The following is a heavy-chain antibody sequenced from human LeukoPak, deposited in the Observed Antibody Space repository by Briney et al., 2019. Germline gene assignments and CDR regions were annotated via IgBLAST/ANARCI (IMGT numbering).Heavy chain of an antibody. CDR2: INPSGGST. J-gene: IGHJ4*02. Sequence: GASVKVSCKASGYTFTSYYMHWVRQAPGQGLEWMGIINPSGGSTSYAQKFQRRVTMTRDTSTSTVYMELSSLRSEDTAVYYCAASVDTAMPLDYWGQGTLVTVSS. D-gene: IGHD5-18*01. CDR3: AASVDTAMPLDY. V-gene: IGHV1-46*01. CDR1: GYTFTSYY.